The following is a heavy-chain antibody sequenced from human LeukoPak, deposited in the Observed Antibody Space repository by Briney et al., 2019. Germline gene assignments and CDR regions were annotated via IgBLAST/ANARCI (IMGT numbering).Heavy chain of an antibody. CDR3: ARAQGSGYYIGEIDY. V-gene: IGHV3-23*01. Sequence: GGSLRLSCAASGFTFSSYAMSWVRQAPGKGLEWVSAISGSGDSTYYGDSVKGRFTISRDNSKNTLYLQMNSLRAEDTAVYYCARAQGSGYYIGEIDYWGQGTLVTVSS. CDR2: ISGSGDST. J-gene: IGHJ4*02. CDR1: GFTFSSYA. D-gene: IGHD3-3*01.